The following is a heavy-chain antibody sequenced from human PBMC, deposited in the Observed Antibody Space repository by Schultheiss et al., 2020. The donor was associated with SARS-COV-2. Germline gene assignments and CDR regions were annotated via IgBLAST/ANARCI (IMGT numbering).Heavy chain of an antibody. Sequence: GGSLRLSCAASGFTFDDYAMHWVRQAPGKGLEWVSGISWNSGSIGYADSVKGRFTISRDNAKNSLYLQMNSLRAEDTAVYYCAQLVVVPAANPDTFDPWGQGTLVTVAS. D-gene: IGHD2-2*01. CDR1: GFTFDDYA. CDR3: AQLVVVPAANPDTFDP. CDR2: ISWNSGSI. V-gene: IGHV3-9*01. J-gene: IGHJ5*02.